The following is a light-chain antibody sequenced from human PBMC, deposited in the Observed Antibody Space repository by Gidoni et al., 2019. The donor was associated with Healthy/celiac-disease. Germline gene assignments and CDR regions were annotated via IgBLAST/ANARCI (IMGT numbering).Light chain of an antibody. CDR1: QGINSA. V-gene: IGKV1-13*02. CDR2: HAS. CDR3: HHSNSYPQT. Sequence: AIQLTQSPASLSASVGDRVTITCRASQGINSALAWYQQKPGNAPDLLIYHASTLDSGVPSRFSGSGAGTDFTLTISSLQPEDFATYYCHHSNSYPQTFXXXTKVEIK. J-gene: IGKJ1*01.